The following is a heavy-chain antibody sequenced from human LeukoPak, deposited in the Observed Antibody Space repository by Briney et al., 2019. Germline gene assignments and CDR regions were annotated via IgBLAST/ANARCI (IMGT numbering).Heavy chain of an antibody. J-gene: IGHJ1*01. CDR3: ARDREYCSGGSCPPTEYFQH. Sequence: ASVKVSCKASGYTFTSYGTSWVRQAPGQGLEWMGWISAYNGNTNYAQKLQGRVTMTTDTSTSTAYMELRSLRSDDTAVYYCARDREYCSGGSCPPTEYFQHWGQGTLVTVSS. CDR1: GYTFTSYG. D-gene: IGHD2-15*01. V-gene: IGHV1-18*01. CDR2: ISAYNGNT.